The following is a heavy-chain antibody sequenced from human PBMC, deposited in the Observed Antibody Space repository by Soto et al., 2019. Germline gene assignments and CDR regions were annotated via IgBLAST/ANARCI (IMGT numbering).Heavy chain of an antibody. CDR1: GFSLSTSGVG. CDR3: AHAPMIRGVRGYYFYS. J-gene: IGHJ4*02. D-gene: IGHD3-10*01. V-gene: IGHV2-5*02. Sequence: QITLKESGPTLVKPTQPLTLTCTFSGFSLSTSGVGVGWIRQPQGKALEGLALIYWDDDKRYSPSLKSRHIITKDTSKNPVVLTMTNMDPVDTATYYCAHAPMIRGVRGYYFYSWGQGTLVTVSS. CDR2: IYWDDDK.